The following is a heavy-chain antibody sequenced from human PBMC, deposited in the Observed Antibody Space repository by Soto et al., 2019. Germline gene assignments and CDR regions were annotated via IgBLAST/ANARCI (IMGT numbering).Heavy chain of an antibody. CDR2: ISSSSSYI. CDR1: GFTFSTYS. V-gene: IGHV3-21*01. J-gene: IGHJ4*02. D-gene: IGHD2-15*01. Sequence: EGSLRLSLAASGFTFSTYSMHWVPQAPGKGLEWVSSISSSSSYIYYADSVKGRFTISRDNAKNSLYLQMNSLRAEDTAVYYCARDVGRTHDYWGQGTLVTVSS. CDR3: ARDVGRTHDY.